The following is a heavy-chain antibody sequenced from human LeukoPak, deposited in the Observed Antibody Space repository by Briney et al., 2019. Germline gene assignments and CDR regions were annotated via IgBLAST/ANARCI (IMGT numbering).Heavy chain of an antibody. CDR3: ARGRGGSGTWYPRYYYFMDV. J-gene: IGHJ6*03. D-gene: IGHD2-15*01. CDR2: IDHIGST. V-gene: IGHV4-34*01. Sequence: SDTLSLTCAVYGESLIGYYWGWTRQTPGKGLEWIGEIDHIGSTGYNPSLKSRVTISVDTSKNQFSLEVTSITAADMGDYYCARGRGGSGTWYPRYYYFMDVWGKGTTVTVSS. CDR1: GESLIGYY.